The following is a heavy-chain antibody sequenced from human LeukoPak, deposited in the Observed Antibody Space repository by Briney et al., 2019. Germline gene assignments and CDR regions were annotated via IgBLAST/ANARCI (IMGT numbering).Heavy chain of an antibody. J-gene: IGHJ4*02. Sequence: PGGSLRLSCAASGFTFSSYGMHWVRQAPGKGLEWVAVISYDGSNKYYADSVKGRFTISRDNSKNTLYLQMNSLRAEDTAVYYCAKDGIRLWCIDYWGQGTLVTVSS. CDR3: AKDGIRLWCIDY. CDR2: ISYDGSNK. D-gene: IGHD5-18*01. CDR1: GFTFSSYG. V-gene: IGHV3-30*18.